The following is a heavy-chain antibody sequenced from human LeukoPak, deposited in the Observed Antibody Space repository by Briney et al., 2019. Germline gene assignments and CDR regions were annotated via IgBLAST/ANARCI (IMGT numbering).Heavy chain of an antibody. CDR3: ARAGPYCPSSTCYLPPYYYYMDV. D-gene: IGHD2-2*01. V-gene: IGHV4-38-2*01. J-gene: IGHJ6*03. CDR2: FFYGETT. Sequence: PSETLSLTCAVSGYSLSSGYYWGWIRQPPGKEREWIGNFFYGETTYYNPSLKTRVAISVDASKNQFCLRLTSMTAADTAVYYCARAGPYCPSSTCYLPPYYYYMDVWGKGTTVTVSS. CDR1: GYSLSSGYY.